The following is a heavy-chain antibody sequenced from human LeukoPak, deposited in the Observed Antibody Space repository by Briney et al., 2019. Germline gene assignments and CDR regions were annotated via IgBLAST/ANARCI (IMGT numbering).Heavy chain of an antibody. CDR1: GGSISSYY. V-gene: IGHV4-59*01. Sequence: SSETLSLTCTVSGGSISSYYWSWIRQPPGKGLEWIGYIYYSGSTNYNPSLKSRVTISVDTSKNQLSLKLSSVTAADTAVYYCARDAGYCSGGSCYPGYYYYYGMDVWGQGTTVTVSS. D-gene: IGHD2-15*01. CDR2: IYYSGST. CDR3: ARDAGYCSGGSCYPGYYYYYGMDV. J-gene: IGHJ6*02.